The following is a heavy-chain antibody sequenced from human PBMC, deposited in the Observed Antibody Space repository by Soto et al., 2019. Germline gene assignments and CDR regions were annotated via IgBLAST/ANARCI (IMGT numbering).Heavy chain of an antibody. CDR3: AKDPQVTTYYDFWSGYYADDY. Sequence: EVQLLESGGGLVQPGGSLRLSCAASGFTFSSYAMSWVRQAPGKGLEWVSAISGSGGSTYYADSVKGRFTTSRYDFKNALYLQMNSLRAEDTAVYYCAKDPQVTTYYDFWSGYYADDYGGQGTLVTVSS. CDR2: ISGSGGST. D-gene: IGHD3-3*01. CDR1: GFTFSSYA. V-gene: IGHV3-23*01. J-gene: IGHJ4*02.